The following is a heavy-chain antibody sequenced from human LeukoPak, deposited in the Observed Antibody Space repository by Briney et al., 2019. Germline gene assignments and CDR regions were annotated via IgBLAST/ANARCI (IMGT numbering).Heavy chain of an antibody. Sequence: GGSLRLSCAASGFSFTNYDMHWVRHAAGKGLEWVSGIGTAGDTYYPGSVKGRFTISRENAKNSLYLQMNSLSAGDTAVYYCASSPAYSNNWDAIDNWGQGTLVTVSS. V-gene: IGHV3-13*01. D-gene: IGHD6-13*01. CDR2: IGTAGDT. J-gene: IGHJ4*02. CDR1: GFSFTNYD. CDR3: ASSPAYSNNWDAIDN.